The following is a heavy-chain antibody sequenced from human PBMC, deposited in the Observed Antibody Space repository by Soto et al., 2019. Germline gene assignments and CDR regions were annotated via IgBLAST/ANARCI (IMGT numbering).Heavy chain of an antibody. V-gene: IGHV6-1*01. CDR1: GDSVSSNSAA. J-gene: IGHJ6*02. Sequence: SQTLSLTCAISGDSVSSNSAAWNWIRQSPSRGLEWLGRTYYRSKWYNDYAVSVKSRITINPDTSKNQSSLQLNSVTPEDTAVYYCARDRGAARYYYYGMDVWGQGTTVTVSS. CDR2: TYYRSKWYN. D-gene: IGHD6-6*01. CDR3: ARDRGAARYYYYGMDV.